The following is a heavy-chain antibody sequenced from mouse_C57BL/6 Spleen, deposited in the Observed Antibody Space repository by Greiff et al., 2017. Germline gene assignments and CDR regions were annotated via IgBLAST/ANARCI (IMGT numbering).Heavy chain of an antibody. D-gene: IGHD1-1*01. J-gene: IGHJ1*03. CDR2: IHPNSGST. CDR3: ARRHYYGSGYWYCDV. Sequence: QVQLQQSGAELVKPGASVKLSCTASGYTFTSYWMHWVKQRPGQGLEWIGMIHPNSGSTNYNEKFKSKATLTVDKSSSTAYMQLSSLTSEDSAVYDCARRHYYGSGYWYCDVWGTGTTVTVSS. CDR1: GYTFTSYW. V-gene: IGHV1-64*01.